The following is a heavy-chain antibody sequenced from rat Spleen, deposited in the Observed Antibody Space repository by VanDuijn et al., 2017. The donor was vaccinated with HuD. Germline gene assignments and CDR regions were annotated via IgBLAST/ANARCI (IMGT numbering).Heavy chain of an antibody. J-gene: IGHJ2*01. CDR2: IWGDGST. CDR1: GFSLTSYG. D-gene: IGHD1-11*01. CDR3: AREINYGGYSE. Sequence: QVQMKETGPGLVQTTQTLSVTCTVSGFSLTSYGVHWVRQAPGKGLEWMGIIWGDGSTSYDSALKSRLSISRDTSKSQVFLKMNSLQTEDTATYYCAREINYGGYSEWGQGVMLTVSS. V-gene: IGHV2-77*01.